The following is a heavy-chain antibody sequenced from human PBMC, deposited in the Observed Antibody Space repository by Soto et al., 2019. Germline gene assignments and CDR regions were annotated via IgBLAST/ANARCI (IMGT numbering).Heavy chain of an antibody. CDR3: TTEYARTYYYDSSGFGAFDI. Sequence: NWVRQAPGKGLEWVGRIKSKTDGGTTDYAAPVKGRFTISRDDSKNTLYLQMNSLKTEDTAVYYCTTEYARTYYYDSSGFGAFDIWGQGTMVTVSS. V-gene: IGHV3-15*07. CDR2: IKSKTDGGTT. D-gene: IGHD3-22*01. J-gene: IGHJ3*02.